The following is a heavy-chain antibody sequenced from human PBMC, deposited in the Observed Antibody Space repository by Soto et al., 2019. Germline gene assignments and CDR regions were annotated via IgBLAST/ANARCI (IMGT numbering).Heavy chain of an antibody. D-gene: IGHD2-2*01. V-gene: IGHV3-23*01. Sequence: GGSLRLSCAASGFTFSSYAMSLVRQAPGKGLEWVSAISGSGGSTYYADSVKGRFTISRDNSKNTLYLQMNSLGAEDTAVYYCAKGPAATRFYYYGMDVWGQGTTVTVSS. CDR3: AKGPAATRFYYYGMDV. CDR2: ISGSGGST. CDR1: GFTFSSYA. J-gene: IGHJ6*02.